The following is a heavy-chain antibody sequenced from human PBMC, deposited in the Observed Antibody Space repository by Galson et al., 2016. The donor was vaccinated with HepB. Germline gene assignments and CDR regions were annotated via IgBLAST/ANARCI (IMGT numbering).Heavy chain of an antibody. CDR1: GGSVRSYY. CDR3: AGEDGYCSGGPCPGLDY. V-gene: IGHV4-4*07. CDR2: IYTSGST. Sequence: ETLSLTCTVSGGSVRSYYWSWIRQPAGKGLEWIGRIYTSGSTNYNPSVSSRVAMSVDTSKNQFSLDLTSVTAADTAVYFCAGEDGYCSGGPCPGLDYWGQGILVIVSS. D-gene: IGHD2-15*01. J-gene: IGHJ4*02.